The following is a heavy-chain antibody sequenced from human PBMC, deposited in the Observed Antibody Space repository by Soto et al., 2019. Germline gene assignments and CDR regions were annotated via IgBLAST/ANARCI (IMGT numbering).Heavy chain of an antibody. V-gene: IGHV3-7*05. J-gene: IGHJ4*02. CDR1: GFSFSDYW. D-gene: IGHD7-27*01. CDR2: INYDGSEN. CDR3: ARGVSWGHFDN. Sequence: GGSLRLSCVMSGFSFSDYWVAWVRHTPGKGLAWVASINYDGSENKYADSVKGRFTISRDNAKNSVYLQMNSLRAEDTAVYYCARGVSWGHFDNWGQGSLVTVS.